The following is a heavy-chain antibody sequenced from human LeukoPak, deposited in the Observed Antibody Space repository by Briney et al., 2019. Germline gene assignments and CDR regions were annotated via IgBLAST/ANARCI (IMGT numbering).Heavy chain of an antibody. CDR1: GYTFTEYY. Sequence: ASVKVSCKASGYTFTEYYMHWVRQAPGQGFEWMGWIKPNDGDTNYAQKFQGRVTMTRDTSISTAHMEVSRLRSDDTAVYYCARANFLYCSSSTCLFDYWGQGTLVTVSS. D-gene: IGHD2-2*01. J-gene: IGHJ4*02. CDR2: IKPNDGDT. V-gene: IGHV1-2*02. CDR3: ARANFLYCSSSTCLFDY.